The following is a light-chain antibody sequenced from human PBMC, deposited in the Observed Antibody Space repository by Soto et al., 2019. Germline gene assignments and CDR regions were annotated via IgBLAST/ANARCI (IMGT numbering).Light chain of an antibody. CDR2: DAS. V-gene: IGKV3-20*01. CDR3: QQYGSSPWT. J-gene: IGKJ1*01. CDR1: QSVSSSY. Sequence: EIVLTQSPGTLSLSPGERATLSCRASQSVSSSYLAWYQQKPGQAPRLLIYDASSRATGIPDRFSGSGSGTDFTLTISRVEPEDFAVYYCQQYGSSPWTFGQGTKVEIK.